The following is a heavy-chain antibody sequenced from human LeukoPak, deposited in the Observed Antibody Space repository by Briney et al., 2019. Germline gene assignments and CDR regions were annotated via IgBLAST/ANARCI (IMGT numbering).Heavy chain of an antibody. CDR2: IIPILGTA. CDR1: GGTFSSYA. Sequence: SVKVSCKASGGTFSSYAISWVQQAPGQGLEWMGGIIPILGTANYAQKFQGRVTITADESTSTAYMELSSLRSEDTAVYYCARGFTYGSGFDYWGQGTLVTVSS. D-gene: IGHD3-10*01. J-gene: IGHJ4*02. CDR3: ARGFTYGSGFDY. V-gene: IGHV1-69*01.